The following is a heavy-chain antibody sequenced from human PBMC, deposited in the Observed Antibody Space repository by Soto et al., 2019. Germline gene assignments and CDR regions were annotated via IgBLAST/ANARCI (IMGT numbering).Heavy chain of an antibody. J-gene: IGHJ2*01. Sequence: ASVKASCKASGFSFTGYYIHWLGQAPGQGLEGMGWINAHSGGTEYAQQFNCRVTLTRDTSMAIAYLTLTNLSSDDTPLYYLAKDLTRYLAYW. D-gene: IGHD3-16*02. V-gene: IGHV1-2*02. CDR3: AKDLTRYLAYW. CDR2: INAHSGGT. CDR1: GFSFTGYY.